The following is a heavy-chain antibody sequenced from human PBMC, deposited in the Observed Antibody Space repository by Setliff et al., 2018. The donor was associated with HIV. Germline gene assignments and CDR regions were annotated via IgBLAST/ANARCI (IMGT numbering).Heavy chain of an antibody. CDR2: IKQDGSEK. Sequence: ETLSLTCTVSGGSVSSGSYYWSWVRQAPGKGLEWVANIKQDGSEKNYMDSVKGRFTISRDNAKNSLYLQMNSLRVEDTAVYYCATDCAVVGGTGSLDSWGQGTLVTVSS. J-gene: IGHJ4*02. CDR3: ATDCAVVGGTGSLDS. D-gene: IGHD1-26*01. V-gene: IGHV3-7*05. CDR1: GGSVSSGSYY.